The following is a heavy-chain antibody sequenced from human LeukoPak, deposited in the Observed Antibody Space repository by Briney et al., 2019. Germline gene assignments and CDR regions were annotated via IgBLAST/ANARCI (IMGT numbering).Heavy chain of an antibody. D-gene: IGHD6-13*01. V-gene: IGHV3-74*01. CDR1: GFPFSSYW. CDR3: ARFSSSWYFYYMDV. CDR2: INSDWSRT. Sequence: GGSLRLSCSASGFPFSSYWMHWVRQAPGKGLVWVSRINSDWSRTSYADPVKWRFTISRGNSKHTLYLQMNSLRAEDTAVYYCARFSSSWYFYYMDVWGKGTTVTVSS. J-gene: IGHJ6*03.